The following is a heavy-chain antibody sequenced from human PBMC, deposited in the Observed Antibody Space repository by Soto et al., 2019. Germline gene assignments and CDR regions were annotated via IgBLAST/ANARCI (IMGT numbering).Heavy chain of an antibody. Sequence: GGSLRLSCAASGFTFSSYAMSWVRQAPGKGLEWVSTISGSDGRTYSTDSVKGRFTISRDNSRNTAYLQMNSLRVEDTAVYYCAKGVSQYTPLALFDYWGRGTPVTVSS. CDR3: AKGVSQYTPLALFDY. CDR1: GFTFSSYA. J-gene: IGHJ4*02. CDR2: ISGSDGRT. D-gene: IGHD5-18*01. V-gene: IGHV3-23*01.